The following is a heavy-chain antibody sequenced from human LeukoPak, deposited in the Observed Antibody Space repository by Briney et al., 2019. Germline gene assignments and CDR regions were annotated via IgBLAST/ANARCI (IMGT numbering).Heavy chain of an antibody. J-gene: IGHJ6*02. V-gene: IGHV3-7*01. CDR2: IKQDGSEK. CDR3: GRNMDV. CDR1: GFTFTNFW. Sequence: GGSLRPSCAASGFTFTNFWMTWVRQAPGKGLEWVANIKQDGSEKYYVDAVKGRFTISRDNAKNSLYLQMNNLRVEDTAVYYCGRNMDVWGQGTTVTVSS.